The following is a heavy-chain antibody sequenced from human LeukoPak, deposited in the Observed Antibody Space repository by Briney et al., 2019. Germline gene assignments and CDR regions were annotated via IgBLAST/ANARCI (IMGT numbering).Heavy chain of an antibody. J-gene: IGHJ5*02. CDR1: GYTFTSYY. CDR2: INPSGGST. D-gene: IGHD4-17*01. V-gene: IGHV1-46*01. CDR3: ARDYDYGDYVNWFDP. Sequence: ASVKVSCKASGYTFTSYYMHWVRQAPGQGLEWMGIINPSGGSTSYARKFQGRVTMTRDTSTSTVYMELSSLRSEGTAVYYCARDYDYGDYVNWFDPWGQGTLVTVSS.